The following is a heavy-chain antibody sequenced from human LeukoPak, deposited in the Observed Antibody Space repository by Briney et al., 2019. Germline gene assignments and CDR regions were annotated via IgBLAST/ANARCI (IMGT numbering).Heavy chain of an antibody. CDR2: ISYDGSNK. CDR3: AKGIPYQPLLSVDY. J-gene: IGHJ4*02. Sequence: GGSLRLSCAASGFTFSSYGMHWVRQAPGKGLEWVAVISYDGSNKYYADSVKGRFTISRDNSKNTLYLQMNSLRAEDTAVYYCAKGIPYQPLLSVDYWGQGTLVTVSS. V-gene: IGHV3-30*18. CDR1: GFTFSSYG. D-gene: IGHD2-2*01.